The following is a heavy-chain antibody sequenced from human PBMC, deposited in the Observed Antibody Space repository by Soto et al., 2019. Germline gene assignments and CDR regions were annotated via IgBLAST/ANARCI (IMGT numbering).Heavy chain of an antibody. CDR1: GGSISSYY. Sequence: SETLSLTCTVSGGSISSYYWSWIRQPPGKGLVWFGYIYYSGSTNYNPSLKSRVTISVDTSNSQFSLKLSSVTAADTAVYYCARSYYDSSGRSEYFQHWGQGTLVTVSS. CDR2: IYYSGST. J-gene: IGHJ1*01. D-gene: IGHD3-22*01. V-gene: IGHV4-59*01. CDR3: ARSYYDSSGRSEYFQH.